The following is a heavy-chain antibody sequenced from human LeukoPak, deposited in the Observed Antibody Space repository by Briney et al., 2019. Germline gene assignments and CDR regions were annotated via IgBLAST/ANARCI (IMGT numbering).Heavy chain of an antibody. CDR2: ISTSSTYI. Sequence: GGSLRLSCAASGFTFSSYNMNWVRHAPGKGLEWVSSISTSSTYIYYTDSVKGRFTISRDNANNSMYLQMNSLRAEDTAVYYCARGPDRVGWLPDNWFDPWGQGTLVTVSS. CDR1: GFTFSSYN. V-gene: IGHV3-21*01. D-gene: IGHD6-19*01. CDR3: ARGPDRVGWLPDNWFDP. J-gene: IGHJ5*02.